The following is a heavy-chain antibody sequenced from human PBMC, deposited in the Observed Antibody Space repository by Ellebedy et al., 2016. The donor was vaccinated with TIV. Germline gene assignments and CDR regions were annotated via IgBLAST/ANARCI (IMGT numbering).Heavy chain of an antibody. J-gene: IGHJ4*02. D-gene: IGHD2-21*01. CDR3: AREAVVIAMRYFDY. V-gene: IGHV4-59*12. CDR1: GGSISSYY. CDR2: IYYSGST. Sequence: SETLSLXXTVSGGSISSYYWSWIRQPPGKGLEWIGYIYYSGSTNYNPSLKSRVTISVDTSKNQFSLKLSSVTAADTAVYYCAREAVVIAMRYFDYWGQGTLVTVSS.